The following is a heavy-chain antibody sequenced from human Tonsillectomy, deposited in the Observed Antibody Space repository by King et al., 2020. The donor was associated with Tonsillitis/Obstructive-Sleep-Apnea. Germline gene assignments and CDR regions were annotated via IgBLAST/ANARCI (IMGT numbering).Heavy chain of an antibody. CDR2: INHSGST. V-gene: IGHV4-34*01. CDR3: ARGQSGVFGAEFWSGYYRSPFDY. D-gene: IGHD3-3*01. Sequence: VQLQQWGAGLLKPSETLSLTCAVYGGSFSGYYWSWIRQPPGKGLEWIGEINHSGSTNYNPSLKSRVTISVDTSKNQFSLKLSSVTAADTAVYYCARGQSGVFGAEFWSGYYRSPFDYWGQGTLVTVSS. J-gene: IGHJ4*02. CDR1: GGSFSGYY.